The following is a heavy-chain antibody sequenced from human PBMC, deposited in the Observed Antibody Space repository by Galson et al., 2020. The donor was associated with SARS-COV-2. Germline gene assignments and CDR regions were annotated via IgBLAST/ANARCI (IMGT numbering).Heavy chain of an antibody. CDR3: ARGGCSSTSCDAGILLHYPMDV. V-gene: IGHV4-31*03. D-gene: IGHD2-2*01. CDR1: GASTSNDDYY. J-gene: IGHJ6*02. CDR2: ISYTGST. Sequence: ASETLSLTCTVSGASTSNDDYYWNWIRQHPGKGLEWVGYISYTGSTYYNPSLKSRVTISFDTSKKYFSLELRSVTAADTAVYYCARGGCSSTSCDAGILLHYPMDVWGQGTTVTVSS.